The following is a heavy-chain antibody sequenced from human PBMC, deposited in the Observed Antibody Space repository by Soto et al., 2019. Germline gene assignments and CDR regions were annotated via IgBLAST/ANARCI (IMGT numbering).Heavy chain of an antibody. CDR1: GFTFSSYA. Sequence: GGSLRLSCAASGFTFSSYAMSWVRQAPGKGLEWVSAISGSGGSTYYAESVKGRFTISRDNSKNTLYLQMNSLRAEDTAVYYCAKGSRGTIFGVVIIGGRRGAPHQNWFDPWGQGTLVTVSS. CDR2: ISGSGGST. J-gene: IGHJ5*02. D-gene: IGHD3-3*01. V-gene: IGHV3-23*01. CDR3: AKGSRGTIFGVVIIGGRRGAPHQNWFDP.